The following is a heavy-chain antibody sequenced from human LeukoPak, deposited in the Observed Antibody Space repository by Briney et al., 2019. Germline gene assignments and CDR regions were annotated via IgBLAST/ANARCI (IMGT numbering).Heavy chain of an antibody. V-gene: IGHV3-7*01. CDR1: GFTFGKYW. CDR3: ARDAVDTANAV. CDR2: IKLDGSEK. D-gene: IGHD5-18*01. J-gene: IGHJ6*02. Sequence: PGGSLRLSCVASGFTFGKYWMSWVRQAPGKGLEWVANIKLDGSEKNYVDSVKGRFTISRDNAKNTLYLQMNSLRAEDTAVYYCARDAVDTANAVWGQGTTVTVSS.